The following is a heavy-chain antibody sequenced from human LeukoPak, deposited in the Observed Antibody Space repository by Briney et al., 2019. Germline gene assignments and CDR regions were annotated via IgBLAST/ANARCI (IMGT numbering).Heavy chain of an antibody. J-gene: IGHJ3*02. D-gene: IGHD6-6*01. CDR3: ARPSIAARTSAFDI. CDR1: GFTFSSYA. V-gene: IGHV3-30-3*01. CDR2: ISYDGSNK. Sequence: GGSLRLSCAASGFTFSSYAMHWVRQAPGKGLEWVAVISYDGSNKYYADSVKGRFTISRGNSKNTLYLQMNSLRAEDTAVYYCARPSIAARTSAFDIWGQGTMVTVSS.